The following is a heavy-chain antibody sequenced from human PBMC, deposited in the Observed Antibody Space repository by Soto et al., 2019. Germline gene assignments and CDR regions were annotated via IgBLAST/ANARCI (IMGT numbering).Heavy chain of an antibody. CDR1: GFTFNYHS. CDR2: ISSTSTYI. CDR3: VRGETRGDTPGMDV. D-gene: IGHD3-10*01. V-gene: IGHV3-21*01. J-gene: IGHJ6*02. Sequence: EVQLVESGGGLVNPGGSLRLSCAASGFTFNYHSLNWFRQAPGKGLEWVSSISSTSTYIFYADSVKGRFTISRDDANKSLYLQMNSLSGEDTAVYYCVRGETRGDTPGMDVWGQGTTVTVSS.